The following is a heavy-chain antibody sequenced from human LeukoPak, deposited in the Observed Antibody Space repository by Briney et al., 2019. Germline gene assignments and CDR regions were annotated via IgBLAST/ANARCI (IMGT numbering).Heavy chain of an antibody. CDR2: MNPNSGNT. CDR1: GYTFTSYD. CDR3: ARASRRYYYDSSGIPSE. Sequence: ASVKVSCKASGYTFTSYDINWVRQATGQGLEWMGWMNPNSGNTGYAQKFQGRVTMTRNTSISTAYMELSSLRSEDTAVYYCARASRRYYYDSSGIPSEWGQGTLVTVSS. D-gene: IGHD3-22*01. J-gene: IGHJ4*02. V-gene: IGHV1-8*01.